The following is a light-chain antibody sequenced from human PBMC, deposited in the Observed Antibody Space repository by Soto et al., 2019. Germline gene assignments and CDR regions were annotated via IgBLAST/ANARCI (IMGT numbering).Light chain of an antibody. CDR1: QSVSSTY. CDR2: GAS. V-gene: IGKV3-20*01. J-gene: IGKJ3*01. CDR3: QQYGSSPFT. Sequence: EIVLTQSPGTLSLSPGERATLSCRASQSVSSTYLVWYQQKPGQAPRLLIYGASSRATGIPDRFSGSGSGTDFTLTISRLEPEDVAVYYCQQYGSSPFTFGPGTKVDIK.